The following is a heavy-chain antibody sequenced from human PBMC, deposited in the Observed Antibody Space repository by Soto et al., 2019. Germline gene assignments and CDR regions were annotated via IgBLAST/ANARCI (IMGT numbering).Heavy chain of an antibody. Sequence: AHLVQSGAEVKKPGSSVKVSCRASGGSFSSHCLIWVRQAPGQGLEWMGGLVPKFGAPKYAQKFQDRVTITADISTTTVYMELNRLKVEDTAMYFCARWAGECTEGDWFAALDFWGQGTPLTVSS. CDR2: LVPKFGAP. J-gene: IGHJ4*02. V-gene: IGHV1-69*06. CDR1: GGSFSSHC. D-gene: IGHD3-9*01. CDR3: ARWAGECTEGDWFAALDF.